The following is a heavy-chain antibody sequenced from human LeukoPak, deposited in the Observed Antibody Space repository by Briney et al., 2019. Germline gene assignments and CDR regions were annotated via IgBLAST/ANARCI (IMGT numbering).Heavy chain of an antibody. CDR1: GFTFSNNS. V-gene: IGHV3-21*01. J-gene: IGHJ6*04. D-gene: IGHD5-18*01. CDR2: ISGSSSYI. CDR3: ARDRSVDSVMTGYYYYGMDV. Sequence: GGSLRLSCAASGFTFSNNSMNWVRQAPGKGLEWVSSISGSSSYIFYADSVKGRFTISRDNAKNSLYLQMNSLRAEDTAVYYCARDRSVDSVMTGYYYYGMDVGGKGTTVTVPS.